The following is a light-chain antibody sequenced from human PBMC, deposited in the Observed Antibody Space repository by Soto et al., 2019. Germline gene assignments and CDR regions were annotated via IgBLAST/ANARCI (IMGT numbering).Light chain of an antibody. CDR3: QQSYSTPFT. V-gene: IGKV4-1*01. Sequence: DIVMTQSPDSLAVSLGERATINCKSSQSLLYSSNNENYLAWYQQKAGQPPKLLIYRASTRESGVPDRFSGSGSGTDFTLTISSLQAEDGAVYYCQQSYSTPFTFGPGTRVDIK. CDR1: QSLLYSSNNENY. CDR2: RAS. J-gene: IGKJ3*01.